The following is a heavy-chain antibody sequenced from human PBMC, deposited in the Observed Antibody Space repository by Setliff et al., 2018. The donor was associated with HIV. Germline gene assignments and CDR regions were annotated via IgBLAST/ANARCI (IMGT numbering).Heavy chain of an antibody. CDR3: ARDLGSGHFDY. V-gene: IGHV4-4*07. CDR1: GGPISGSY. CDR2: IYGTGST. J-gene: IGHJ4*02. Sequence: PSETLSLTCTVSGGPISGSYWNWFRRPAGQGLEWIGRIYGTGSTFYNPSFKSRATFAVDTARSQFSLNLRTVTAADTAVYYCARDLGSGHFDYWGQGTLVTVSS.